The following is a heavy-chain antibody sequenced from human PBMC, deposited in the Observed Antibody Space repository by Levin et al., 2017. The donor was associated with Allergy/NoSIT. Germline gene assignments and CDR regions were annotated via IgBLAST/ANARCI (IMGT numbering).Heavy chain of an antibody. D-gene: IGHD2-2*01. V-gene: IGHV3-7*04. CDR1: GFTFSSYW. Sequence: LTGGSLRLSCAASGFTFSSYWMSWVRQAPGKGLEWVANIKQDGNEKYYVDSVKGRFTISRDNAKNSLYLQMNSLRAEDTAVYYCARDVSNTSCPCDYWGQGTLVTVSS. CDR3: ARDVSNTSCPCDY. CDR2: IKQDGNEK. J-gene: IGHJ4*02.